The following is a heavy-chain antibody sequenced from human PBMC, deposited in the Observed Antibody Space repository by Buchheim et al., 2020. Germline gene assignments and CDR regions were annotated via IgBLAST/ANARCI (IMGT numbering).Heavy chain of an antibody. Sequence: EVQLVQSGAEVKKPGESLRISCKASGYSFINYWIIWVRQMPGKGLEWMGRIDPSDSYTSYSPSFQGHVTIPTDKSISTAYPQWNSLKASDTAVYYCARHVRGYSYSPNSDYWGQGTL. CDR1: GYSFINYW. J-gene: IGHJ4*02. CDR2: IDPSDSYT. CDR3: ARHVRGYSYSPNSDY. D-gene: IGHD5-18*01. V-gene: IGHV5-10-1*01.